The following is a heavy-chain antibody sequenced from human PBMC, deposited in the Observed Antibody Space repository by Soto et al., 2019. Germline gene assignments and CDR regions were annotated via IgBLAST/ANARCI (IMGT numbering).Heavy chain of an antibody. CDR1: GYTFTSYA. Sequence: ASLKVSCKASGYTFTSYAMHWVRQAPGQRLEWMGWINAGNGNTKYSQKFQGRVTITRDTSASTAYMELSSLRSEDTAVYYCARGVDGITGTTWFDPWGQGTLVTVSS. V-gene: IGHV1-3*01. D-gene: IGHD1-20*01. J-gene: IGHJ5*02. CDR2: INAGNGNT. CDR3: ARGVDGITGTTWFDP.